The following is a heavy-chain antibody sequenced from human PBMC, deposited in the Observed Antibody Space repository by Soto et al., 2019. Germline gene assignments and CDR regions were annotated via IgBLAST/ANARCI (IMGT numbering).Heavy chain of an antibody. CDR1: GYPFTNYY. J-gene: IGHJ6*02. CDR2: INPGDGSA. CDR3: ARVGNYYGSATPRPHYKYAIDV. Sequence: QVQLVQSGAEVRNPGASVKISCKTSGYPFTNYYIHWVRQAPGQGLEWMGIINPGDGSATSAQGLPPRGPRTADTSTRTVYLEMTRLRSEDTAVYFCARVGNYYGSATPRPHYKYAIDVLGQGTTVTVS. D-gene: IGHD3-10*01. V-gene: IGHV1-46*04.